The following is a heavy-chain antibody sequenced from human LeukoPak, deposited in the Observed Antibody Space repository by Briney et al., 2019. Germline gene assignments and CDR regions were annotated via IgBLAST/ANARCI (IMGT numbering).Heavy chain of an antibody. Sequence: SETLSLTCTVSGGSIHSYWSWIRQPAGKGLEWIGRISGSGTITYNPALQSRLTISIDTSKNQFSLKLMSVTAADTAVYYCARARGSYDTYYFDYWGQGTLVTVSS. D-gene: IGHD5-18*01. CDR1: GGSIHSY. CDR2: ISGSGTI. J-gene: IGHJ4*02. V-gene: IGHV4-4*07. CDR3: ARARGSYDTYYFDY.